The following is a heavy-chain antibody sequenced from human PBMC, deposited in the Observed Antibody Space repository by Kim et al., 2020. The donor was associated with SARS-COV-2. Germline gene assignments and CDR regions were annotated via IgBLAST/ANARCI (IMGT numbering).Heavy chain of an antibody. CDR2: ISSSSSYI. J-gene: IGHJ4*02. Sequence: GGSLRLSCAASGFTFSSYSMNWVRQAPGKGLEWVSSISSSSSYIYYADSVKGRFTISRDNAKNSLYLQMNSLRAEDTAVYYCARDLVADPTYYYDSSGYFGYWGQGTLVTVSS. D-gene: IGHD3-22*01. CDR1: GFTFSSYS. V-gene: IGHV3-21*01. CDR3: ARDLVADPTYYYDSSGYFGY.